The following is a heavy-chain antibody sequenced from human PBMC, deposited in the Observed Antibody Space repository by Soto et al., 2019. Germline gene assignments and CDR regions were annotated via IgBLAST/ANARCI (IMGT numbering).Heavy chain of an antibody. Sequence: GGSLRLSCATSGFTFSSYAMVWVRQAAEKGLEWVASISNNGDTAYYADSVKGRFTISRGNSENTLYLQMNGLRADDTALYFCAKSRVFIGAIVTLLDAWGQGTQVTVSS. D-gene: IGHD3-16*02. V-gene: IGHV3-23*01. CDR1: GFTFSSYA. CDR3: AKSRVFIGAIVTLLDA. CDR2: ISNNGDTA. J-gene: IGHJ5*02.